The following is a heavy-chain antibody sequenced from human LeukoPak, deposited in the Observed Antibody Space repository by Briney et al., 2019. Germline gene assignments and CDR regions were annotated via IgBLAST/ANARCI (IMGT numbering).Heavy chain of an antibody. CDR3: ARGRGYNSFDY. V-gene: IGHV4-34*01. CDR2: INHSGST. J-gene: IGHJ4*02. Sequence: GSLRLSCAASGFTFSSYSMNWVRQPPGKGLEWIGEINHSGSTNYSPSLKSRVTISVDTSKNQFSLKLTSVTAADTAVYYCARGRGYNSFDYWGQGTLVTVSS. CDR1: GFTFSSYS. D-gene: IGHD3-16*02.